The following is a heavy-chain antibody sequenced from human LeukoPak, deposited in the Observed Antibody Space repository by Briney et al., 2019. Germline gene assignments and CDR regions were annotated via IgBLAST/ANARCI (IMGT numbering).Heavy chain of an antibody. D-gene: IGHD3-16*01. J-gene: IGHJ4*02. CDR1: GGSIGSSSYY. CDR2: IYYSGST. Sequence: TSETLSLTCTVSGGSIGSSSYYWGWVRQPPGKGLEWIGNIYYSGSTYYNPSLKSRVTISVDTSNNQFSLKLSSVTAADTAVYYCARGAGWLIDYWGQGILVTVSS. CDR3: ARGAGWLIDY. V-gene: IGHV4-39*07.